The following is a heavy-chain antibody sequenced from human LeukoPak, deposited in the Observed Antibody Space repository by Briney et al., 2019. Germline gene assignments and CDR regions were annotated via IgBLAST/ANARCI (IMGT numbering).Heavy chain of an antibody. CDR2: ISGSGGST. J-gene: IGHJ6*03. D-gene: IGHD3-10*01. CDR1: GFTFSSYG. CDR3: ASEVPYYYYMDV. V-gene: IGHV3-23*01. Sequence: GGTLRLSCAASGFTFSSYGMSWVRQAPGKGLEWVSAISGSGGSTYYADSVKGRFTISRDNAKNSLYLQMNSLRAEDTAVYYCASEVPYYYYMDVWGKGTTVTVSS.